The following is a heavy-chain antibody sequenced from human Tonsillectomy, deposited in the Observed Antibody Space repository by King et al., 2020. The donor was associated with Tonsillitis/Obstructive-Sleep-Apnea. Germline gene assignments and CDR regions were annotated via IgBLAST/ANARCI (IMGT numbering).Heavy chain of an antibody. J-gene: IGHJ4*02. CDR2: ISHSGST. Sequence: VQLQQWGAGLLKPSETLSLTCAVYGGSFSGYYWSWIRQPPGKGREWVVEISHSGSTSYDPSLQSRVTISLDMSKNQFSLKLSSVTAADTAVYYCARGAQWGYWGQGTLVTVSS. CDR3: ARGAQWGY. V-gene: IGHV4-34*01. D-gene: IGHD1-26*01. CDR1: GGSFSGYY.